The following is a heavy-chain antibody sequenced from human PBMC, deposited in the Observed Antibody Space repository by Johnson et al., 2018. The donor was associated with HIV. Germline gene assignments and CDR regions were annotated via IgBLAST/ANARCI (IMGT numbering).Heavy chain of an antibody. CDR3: TKGLEWATAGDAFDI. CDR2: ISWNSGSI. V-gene: IGHV3-9*01. Sequence: VQLVESGGGLVQPGRSLRLSCAASGFTFDDYAMHWVRQAPGKGLEWVSGISWNSGSIGYADSVKGRFPISRDDSKNTAYLQMNSLKTEDTAVYYCTKGLEWATAGDAFDIWGQGTMVTVSS. D-gene: IGHD1-26*01. J-gene: IGHJ3*02. CDR1: GFTFDDYA.